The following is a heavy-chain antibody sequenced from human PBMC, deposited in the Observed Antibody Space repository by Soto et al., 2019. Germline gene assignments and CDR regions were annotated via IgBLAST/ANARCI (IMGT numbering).Heavy chain of an antibody. CDR1: GGSFSGYY. CDR2: INHSGST. J-gene: IGHJ4*02. CDR3: ARGLSSYSSSPFDY. V-gene: IGHV4-34*01. Sequence: SETLSLTCAVYGGSFSGYYWSWIRQPPGKGLEWIGEINHSGSTNYNPSLKSRVTISVDTSKNQFSLKLSSVTAADTAVYYCARGLSSYSSSPFDYWGQGTLVTVSS. D-gene: IGHD6-6*01.